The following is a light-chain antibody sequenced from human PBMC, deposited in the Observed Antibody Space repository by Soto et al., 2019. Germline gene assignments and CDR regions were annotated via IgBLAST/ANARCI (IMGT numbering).Light chain of an antibody. CDR2: VND. Sequence: QSVLTQPPSASGTPGQRVTISCSGGSSNMGTNTVSWYQQVPGTAPEVLIYVNDQRPSGVPDRFSGSNSGTSASLAISGLQPEDEAEYYCVAWDDSLNGHVFGTGTKLTVL. CDR1: SSNMGTNT. J-gene: IGLJ1*01. CDR3: VAWDDSLNGHV. V-gene: IGLV1-44*01.